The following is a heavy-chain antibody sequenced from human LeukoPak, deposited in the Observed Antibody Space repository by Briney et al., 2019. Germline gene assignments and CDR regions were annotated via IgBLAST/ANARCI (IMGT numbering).Heavy chain of an antibody. Sequence: ASVKVSXKASGGTFSSYAISWVRQAPGQGLEWMGGIIPIFGTANYAQKFQGRVTITADESTSTAYMELSSLRSEDTAMYYCARTSMVLGVITYYYYYYMDVWGKGTTVTVSS. D-gene: IGHD3-10*01. CDR2: IIPIFGTA. CDR1: GGTFSSYA. V-gene: IGHV1-69*13. J-gene: IGHJ6*03. CDR3: ARTSMVLGVITYYYYYYMDV.